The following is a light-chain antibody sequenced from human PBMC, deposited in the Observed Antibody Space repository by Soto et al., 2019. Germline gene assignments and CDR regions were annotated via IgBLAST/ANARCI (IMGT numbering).Light chain of an antibody. CDR3: CSFTSSGTPGYV. Sequence: QSALAQPASVSGSPGQSIAISCAGTISDVGGYNSVSWYQQHPGKAPKLMIYDVSNRPSGVSNRFSGSKSVNTASLTIPGLQAEDEADYYCCSFTSSGTPGYVFGTGTKVTVL. CDR1: ISDVGGYNS. J-gene: IGLJ1*01. CDR2: DVS. V-gene: IGLV2-14*03.